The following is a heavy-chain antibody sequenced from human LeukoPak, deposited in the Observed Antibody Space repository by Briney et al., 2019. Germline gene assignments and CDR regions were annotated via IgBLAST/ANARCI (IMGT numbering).Heavy chain of an antibody. V-gene: IGHV3-66*01. Sequence: PGGSLRLSCAASGFTVSGNYMGWVRQAPGKGLEWVSVIYSGGFICYADSVKGRFTISSDNSKNTLYLQMNSLRAEDTAVYYCARDYDSSGYYLNWGQGTLVTVSS. CDR3: ARDYDSSGYYLN. D-gene: IGHD3-22*01. CDR2: IYSGGFI. J-gene: IGHJ4*02. CDR1: GFTVSGNY.